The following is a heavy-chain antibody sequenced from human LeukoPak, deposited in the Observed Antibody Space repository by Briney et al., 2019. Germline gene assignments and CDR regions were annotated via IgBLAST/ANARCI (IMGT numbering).Heavy chain of an antibody. CDR1: GFTFSSYA. Sequence: GGSLRLSCAASGFTFSSYAMSWVRQAPGKGLEWVSAISGSGGSTYYADSVKGRFTISRDNSKNTLYLQMNSLRAEDTAVYYCAILVGSYSRYFDYWGQGTLVTVSS. V-gene: IGHV3-23*01. CDR3: AILVGSYSRYFDY. D-gene: IGHD6-13*01. J-gene: IGHJ4*02. CDR2: ISGSGGST.